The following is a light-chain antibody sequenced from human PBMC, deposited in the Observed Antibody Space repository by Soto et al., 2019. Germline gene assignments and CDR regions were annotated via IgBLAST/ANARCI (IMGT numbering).Light chain of an antibody. CDR2: EAS. Sequence: EFVLTQSPGTLSLSPGERATLSCRASQSVSSYLAWYQQKPGQAPRLLMYEASNRATGIPARFSGGGSGTDFTLTISSLEPEDFAVYYCQQRSDWPWTFGQGTKVDIK. V-gene: IGKV3-11*01. CDR3: QQRSDWPWT. J-gene: IGKJ1*01. CDR1: QSVSSY.